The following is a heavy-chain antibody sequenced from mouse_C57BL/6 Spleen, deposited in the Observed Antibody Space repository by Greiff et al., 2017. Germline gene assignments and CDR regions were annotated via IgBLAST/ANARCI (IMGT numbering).Heavy chain of an antibody. D-gene: IGHD6-1*01. CDR1: GFTFSDYG. V-gene: IGHV5-17*01. J-gene: IGHJ2*01. CDR2: ISSGSSTI. CDR3: ASSLLFDY. Sequence: EVKLMESGGGLVKPGGSLKLSCAASGFTFSDYGMHWVRQAPEKGLEWVAYISSGSSTIYYADTVKGRFTISRDNAKNTLFLQMTSLRSEDTAMYYCASSLLFDYWGQGTTLTVSS.